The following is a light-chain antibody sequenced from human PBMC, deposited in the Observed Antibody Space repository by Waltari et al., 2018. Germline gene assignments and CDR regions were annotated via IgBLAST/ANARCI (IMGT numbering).Light chain of an antibody. CDR3: LVWHSTTDHHGV. Sequence: SYVVTQSPSVSVAPGATARIPLGGDTIGSIRVHWYQPRPGQAPVLVISYDSDRPSRIPGRFSGANAGDTAALTISWVEADDEDDYYCLVWHSTTDHHGVFGGRTKLTVL. V-gene: IGLV3-21*04. CDR2: YDS. CDR1: TIGSIR. J-gene: IGLJ2*01.